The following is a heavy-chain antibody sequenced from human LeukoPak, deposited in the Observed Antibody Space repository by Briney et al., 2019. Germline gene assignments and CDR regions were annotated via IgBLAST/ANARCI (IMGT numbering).Heavy chain of an antibody. CDR1: GFTFSSYW. V-gene: IGHV3-7*01. CDR2: IKQDGSEK. Sequence: GGSLRLSCAASGFTFSSYWMSWVRQAPGKGLEWVANIKQDGSEKYYVDSVKGRFTISRDNAKNSLYLQMNSLRAGDTAVYYCARDQLVGYYGSGSYYWFDPWGQGTLVTVSS. J-gene: IGHJ5*02. CDR3: ARDQLVGYYGSGSYYWFDP. D-gene: IGHD3-10*01.